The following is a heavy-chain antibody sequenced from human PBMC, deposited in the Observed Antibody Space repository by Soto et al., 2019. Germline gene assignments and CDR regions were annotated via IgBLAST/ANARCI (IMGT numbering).Heavy chain of an antibody. D-gene: IGHD3-22*01. V-gene: IGHV1-69*06. CDR2: IIPIFGTA. CDR1: GGTFSSYA. Sequence: VASVEVSCKXSGGTFSSYAISWVRQAPGQGLEWMGGIIPIFGTANYAQKFQGRVTITADKSTSTAYMELSSLRSEDTAVYYCARTSQNYDSNGYYLAFGNWFDPWGQGTLVTVSS. J-gene: IGHJ5*02. CDR3: ARTSQNYDSNGYYLAFGNWFDP.